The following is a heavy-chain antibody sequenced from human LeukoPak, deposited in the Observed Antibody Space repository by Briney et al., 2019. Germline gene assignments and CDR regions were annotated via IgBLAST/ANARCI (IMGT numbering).Heavy chain of an antibody. D-gene: IGHD5-18*01. J-gene: IGHJ5*02. CDR3: ARWKDTATPFIWFDP. Sequence: GASVMVSCKASGYTFTSYGSSWVRQAPGQGLEWMGCIIAYNGNTNYAQKLQGRVTMTTDTSTSTAYMERRSMRSDDTAVYYCARWKDTATPFIWFDPWGQGTLVTVAS. V-gene: IGHV1-18*01. CDR1: GYTFTSYG. CDR2: IIAYNGNT.